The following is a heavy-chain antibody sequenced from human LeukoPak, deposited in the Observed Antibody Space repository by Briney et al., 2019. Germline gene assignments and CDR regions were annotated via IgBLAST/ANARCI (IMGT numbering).Heavy chain of an antibody. D-gene: IGHD6-19*01. Sequence: PGGSLTLSCAPSGFPFSNYWMSWVRQAPGKGLEWVANIKKDGSEKYYVDSVKGRFTISRDNTKNSLYLQMNSLRAEDTAIYYCASSPADSGWRYDYWGQGTLVTVSS. J-gene: IGHJ4*02. CDR2: IKKDGSEK. V-gene: IGHV3-7*01. CDR1: GFPFSNYW. CDR3: ASSPADSGWRYDY.